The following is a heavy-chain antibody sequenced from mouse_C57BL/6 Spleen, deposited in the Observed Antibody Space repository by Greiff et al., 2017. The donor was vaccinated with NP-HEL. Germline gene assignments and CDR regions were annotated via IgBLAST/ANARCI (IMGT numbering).Heavy chain of an antibody. J-gene: IGHJ3*01. V-gene: IGHV1-9*01. CDR1: GYTFTGYW. CDR3: ERLGRHYYYGTGFAY. CDR2: ILPGSGST. Sequence: VQLQQSGAELLKPGASVKLSCKATGYTFTGYWIEWVKQRLGHGLEWIGEILPGSGSTNYNEKFKGKATFTADTSSNTAYMQLSSLTTEDSAIYYCERLGRHYYYGTGFAYWGQGTLVTVSA. D-gene: IGHD1-1*01.